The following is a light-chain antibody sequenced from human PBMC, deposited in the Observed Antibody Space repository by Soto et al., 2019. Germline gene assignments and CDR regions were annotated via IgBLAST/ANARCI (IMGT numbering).Light chain of an antibody. V-gene: IGKV1-39*01. CDR3: QQSYSTPLT. CDR2: AAS. Sequence: DIQMTQSPSSLYASVGDRDTITCRASQSISRYLNWYQQKPGKAPKLLIYAASSFQSGVPSRFSGSGSGTDFTLTISSLQPEDFATYYCQQSYSTPLTFVPGTKVDIK. J-gene: IGKJ3*01. CDR1: QSISRY.